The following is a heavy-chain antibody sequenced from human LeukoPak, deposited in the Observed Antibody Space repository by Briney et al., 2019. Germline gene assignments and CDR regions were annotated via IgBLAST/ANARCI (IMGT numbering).Heavy chain of an antibody. Sequence: GRSLRLSCAASGFTFSSYAMHWVRQAPGKGLEGVAVISYDGSNKYYADSVKGRFTISRDNSKNTLYLQMNSLRAEDTAVYYCARDRSLDYWGQGTLVTVSS. CDR1: GFTFSSYA. CDR3: ARDRSLDY. CDR2: ISYDGSNK. J-gene: IGHJ4*02. V-gene: IGHV3-30*04. D-gene: IGHD2-15*01.